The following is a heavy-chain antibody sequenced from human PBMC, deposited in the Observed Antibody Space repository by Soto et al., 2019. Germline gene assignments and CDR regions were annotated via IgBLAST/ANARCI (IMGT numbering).Heavy chain of an antibody. CDR2: ISGSGGST. CDR1: GFTFSNYA. J-gene: IGHJ4*02. Sequence: GGSLRLSCAASGFTFSNYAMSWVRQAPGKGLEWVSVISGSGGSTFYTDAVKGRFTISRDNSKNTLYLQTNSLRAEDTALYYCAKDRAAAGPYYFDYWGQGTLVTVSS. V-gene: IGHV3-23*01. CDR3: AKDRAAAGPYYFDY. D-gene: IGHD6-13*01.